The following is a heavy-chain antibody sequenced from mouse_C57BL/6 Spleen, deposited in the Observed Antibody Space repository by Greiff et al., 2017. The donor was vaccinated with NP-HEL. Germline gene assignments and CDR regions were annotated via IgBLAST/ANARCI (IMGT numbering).Heavy chain of an antibody. CDR3: ASPLIITTPYWYFDV. V-gene: IGHV3-6*01. CDR2: ISYDGSN. J-gene: IGHJ1*03. D-gene: IGHD1-1*01. Sequence: DVKLQESGPGLVKPSQSLSLTCSVTGYSITSGYYWNWIRQFPGNKLEWMGYISYDGSNNYNPSLKNRISITRDTSKNQFFLKLNSVTTEDTATYYCASPLIITTPYWYFDVWGTGTTVTVSS. CDR1: GYSITSGYY.